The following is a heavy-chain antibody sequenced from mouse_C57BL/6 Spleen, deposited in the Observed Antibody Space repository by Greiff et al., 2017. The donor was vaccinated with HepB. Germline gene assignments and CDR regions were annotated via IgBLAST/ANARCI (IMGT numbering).Heavy chain of an antibody. J-gene: IGHJ2*01. Sequence: VQLQQSGAELMQPGASVKLSCKATGYTFTGYWIEWVKQRPGHGLEWIGEILPGSGSNNYNEKFKGKAIFTEDTPSNTAYMQLSSLTTEDSAIYYCARSFLRGNYLDYWGQGTTLTVSS. D-gene: IGHD2-12*01. V-gene: IGHV1-9*01. CDR1: GYTFTGYW. CDR2: ILPGSGSN. CDR3: ARSFLRGNYLDY.